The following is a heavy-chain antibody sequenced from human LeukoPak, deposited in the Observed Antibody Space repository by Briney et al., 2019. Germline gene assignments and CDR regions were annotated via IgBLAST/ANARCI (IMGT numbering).Heavy chain of an antibody. D-gene: IGHD3-10*01. CDR3: ARDIYQITMLRGADTYHYCVMGV. Sequence: GRSLRLSCAASGFTFSSYAMHWVRQAPGKGLEWVALISYDGGTKYYIDSVKGRFTISRDNSKNTLYLQMNSLRAEDTAVYYCARDIYQITMLRGADTYHYCVMGVWGQGTTVTVSS. CDR1: GFTFSSYA. CDR2: ISYDGGTK. J-gene: IGHJ6*02. V-gene: IGHV3-30-3*01.